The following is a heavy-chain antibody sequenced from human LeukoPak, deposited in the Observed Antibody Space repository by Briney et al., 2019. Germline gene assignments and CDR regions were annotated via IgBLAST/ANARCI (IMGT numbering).Heavy chain of an antibody. CDR2: ISYDGSKK. CDR3: ARGGTTSNFYYYYGMDV. Sequence: GGSLRLSCAASGFTFSSYAMHWVRQAPGKGLEWVAVISYDGSKKYYADSVKGRFTISRDNSKNTLYLQMNSLRAEDTAVYYCARGGTTSNFYYYYGMDVWGQGTTVTVSS. J-gene: IGHJ6*02. D-gene: IGHD1-26*01. CDR1: GFTFSSYA. V-gene: IGHV3-30-3*01.